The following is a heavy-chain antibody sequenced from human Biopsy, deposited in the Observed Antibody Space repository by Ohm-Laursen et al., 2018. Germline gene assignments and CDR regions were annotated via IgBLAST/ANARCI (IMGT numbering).Heavy chain of an antibody. Sequence: GTLSLTCIVSGGSIISYYWTWIRQPPGKGLEWIGHVYNGGITNYNPSLKSRVTISKDMSKNQFSLQVNSVTAADTAVYFCTRDVKRYCSGTSCYSGYFGMDVWGQGTTVTVSS. J-gene: IGHJ6*02. V-gene: IGHV4-59*01. CDR3: TRDVKRYCSGTSCYSGYFGMDV. CDR1: GGSIISYY. CDR2: VYNGGIT. D-gene: IGHD2-2*01.